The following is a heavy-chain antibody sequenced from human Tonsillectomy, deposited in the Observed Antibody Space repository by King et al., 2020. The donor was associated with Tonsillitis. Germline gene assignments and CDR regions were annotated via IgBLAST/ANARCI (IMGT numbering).Heavy chain of an antibody. J-gene: IGHJ4*02. CDR1: GFSFNSDW. D-gene: IGHD2-2*02. CDR2: INQDGSKT. Sequence: VQLVESGGGLVQPGGSLILSCAASGFSFNSDWMSWVRQAPGKGLEWVADINQDGSKTYYVASVRGRFTISRDNAKNSVYLQMYSLRAEDTAVYYCARDPHCGSHCYTLDFWGQGTLVTVSS. CDR3: ARDPHCGSHCYTLDF. V-gene: IGHV3-7*03.